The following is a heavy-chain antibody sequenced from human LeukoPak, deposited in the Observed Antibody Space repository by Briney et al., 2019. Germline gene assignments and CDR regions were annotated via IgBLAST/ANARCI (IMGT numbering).Heavy chain of an antibody. Sequence: SETLSLTCTVSGGSISSYYWSWIRQPPGKGLEWIGNIYYSGSTNYNPSLKSRVTISVETSKNQFSLKLSSVTAADTAVYYCARVSSDDDYVWGSYRLDYWGQGTLVTVSS. V-gene: IGHV4-59*01. CDR1: GGSISSYY. CDR3: ARVSSDDDYVWGSYRLDY. D-gene: IGHD3-16*02. CDR2: IYYSGST. J-gene: IGHJ4*02.